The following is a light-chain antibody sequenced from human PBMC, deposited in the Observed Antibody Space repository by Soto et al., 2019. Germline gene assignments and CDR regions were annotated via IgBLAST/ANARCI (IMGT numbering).Light chain of an antibody. CDR1: QSINIC. Sequence: DIQMTQSPATLSASVGDRVTITCRASQSINICSAWYQQKAGTAPKLLLYDASTLESGVPSRFSGSGSRTEFTLTISSLQPDDFATYYCQEYHSWRGEWTFGQGAKVDIK. J-gene: IGKJ1*01. V-gene: IGKV1-5*01. CDR3: QEYHSWRGEWT. CDR2: DAS.